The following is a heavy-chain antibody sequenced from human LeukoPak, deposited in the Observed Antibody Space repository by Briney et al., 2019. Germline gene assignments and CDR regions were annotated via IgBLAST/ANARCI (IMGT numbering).Heavy chain of an antibody. CDR2: INHSGST. D-gene: IGHD3-22*01. CDR1: GGSFSGYY. CDR3: ARTSYYYDSSGYY. V-gene: IGHV4-34*01. J-gene: IGHJ4*02. Sequence: SETLSLTCAVYGGSFSGYYWSWIRQPPGKGLEWIGEINHSGSTNYNPSLKSRVTISVDTSKNQFSLKLSSVTAADTAVYYCARTSYYYDSSGYYCGQGTLVTVSS.